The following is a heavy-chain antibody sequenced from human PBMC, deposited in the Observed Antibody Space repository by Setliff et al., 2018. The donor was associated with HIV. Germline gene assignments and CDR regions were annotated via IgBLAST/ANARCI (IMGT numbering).Heavy chain of an antibody. V-gene: IGHV3-23*01. CDR1: GFRFSNYA. Sequence: QPGGSLRLSCTASGFRFSNYAMTWVRQAPGKGLEWVATIGGVGFVSTYYADSVKGRFTISRDNSNNTLSLQMNSLRAEDTALYYCARDGPTGWDAFGVWGQGTMVTVSS. D-gene: IGHD3-9*01. CDR3: ARDGPTGWDAFGV. J-gene: IGHJ3*01. CDR2: IGGVGFVST.